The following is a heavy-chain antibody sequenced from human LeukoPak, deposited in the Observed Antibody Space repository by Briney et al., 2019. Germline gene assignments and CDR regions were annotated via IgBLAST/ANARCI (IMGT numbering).Heavy chain of an antibody. CDR3: AKGDKPVIAMVKFDY. Sequence: GGSLRLSCAASGFTFSSYAMNWVRQAPGKGLEWVSGISGSGTNTYYADSVKGRFTISRENSKNTLYMQMNSLRAEDTAVYYCAKGDKPVIAMVKFDYWGQGTLVTVSS. CDR1: GFTFSSYA. CDR2: ISGSGTNT. V-gene: IGHV3-23*01. D-gene: IGHD5-18*01. J-gene: IGHJ4*02.